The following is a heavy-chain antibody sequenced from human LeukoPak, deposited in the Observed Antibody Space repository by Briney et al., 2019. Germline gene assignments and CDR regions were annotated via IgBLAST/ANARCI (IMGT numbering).Heavy chain of an antibody. CDR1: GFTFSSYA. CDR3: ARDGGHYDFWSGYFPGYYYYMDV. J-gene: IGHJ6*03. D-gene: IGHD3-3*01. CDR2: ISGSGGST. V-gene: IGHV3-23*01. Sequence: GGSLRLSCAASGFTFSSYAMSWVRQAPGKGLEWVSAISGSGGSTYYADSVKGRFTISRDNSKNSLYLQMNSLRAEDTAVYYCARDGGHYDFWSGYFPGYYYYMDVWGKGTTVTVSS.